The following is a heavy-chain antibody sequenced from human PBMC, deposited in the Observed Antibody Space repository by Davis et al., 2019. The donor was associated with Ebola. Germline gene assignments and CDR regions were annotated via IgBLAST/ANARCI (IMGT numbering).Heavy chain of an antibody. CDR2: ITSSGGHT. CDR1: GFTFYRYE. CDR3: ARYPETFFEFYGMDV. V-gene: IGHV3-23*01. Sequence: GESLKISCAASGFTFYRYEMNWVRQVPGKGLEYVSAITSSGGHTNYADSVKGRFTISRDNFKNTLYLEMSSLRAEDTATYYCARYPETFFEFYGMDVWGQGTTVTVSS. D-gene: IGHD3-3*02. J-gene: IGHJ6*02.